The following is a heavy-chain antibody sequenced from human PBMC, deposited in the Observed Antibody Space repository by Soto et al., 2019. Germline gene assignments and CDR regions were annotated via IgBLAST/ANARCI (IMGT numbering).Heavy chain of an antibody. CDR1: GGTFSSYA. CDR2: IIPIFGTA. J-gene: IGHJ6*03. V-gene: IGHV1-69*13. Sequence: SVKVSCKASGGTFSSYAISWVRQAPGQGLEWMGGIIPIFGTANYAQKFQGRVTITADESTSTAYMELSSLRSEDTAVYYCARAPTGVYYYYYYMDVWGKGTTVTVSS. D-gene: IGHD7-27*01. CDR3: ARAPTGVYYYYYYMDV.